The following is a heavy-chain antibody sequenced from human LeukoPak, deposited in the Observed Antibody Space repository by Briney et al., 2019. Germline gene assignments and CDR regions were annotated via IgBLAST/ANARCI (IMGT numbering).Heavy chain of an antibody. CDR2: IKQDGSEK. D-gene: IGHD3-22*01. J-gene: IGHJ4*02. V-gene: IGHV3-7*01. Sequence: GGSLRLSCAASGFTFSSYWMSWVRQAAGKGLEWVATIKQDGSEKDFVDSVKGRFTISRDNAKNSLYLQMNSLRAEDTALYYCARVGYYYHYWGQGTLVTVSS. CDR3: ARVGYYYHY. CDR1: GFTFSSYW.